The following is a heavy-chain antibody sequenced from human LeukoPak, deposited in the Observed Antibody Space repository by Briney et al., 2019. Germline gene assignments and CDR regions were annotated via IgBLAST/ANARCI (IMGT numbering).Heavy chain of an antibody. Sequence: GGSLRLSCAASGFTFSSCAMHWVRQAPGKGLEYVSVISSNGGSTYYANSVKGRFTISRDNSKNTLYLQMGSLRAQDMAVYYCARGGLLWFGELSGYWGQGTLVTVSS. CDR1: GFTFSSCA. V-gene: IGHV3-64*01. J-gene: IGHJ4*02. CDR2: ISSNGGST. CDR3: ARGGLLWFGELSGY. D-gene: IGHD3-10*01.